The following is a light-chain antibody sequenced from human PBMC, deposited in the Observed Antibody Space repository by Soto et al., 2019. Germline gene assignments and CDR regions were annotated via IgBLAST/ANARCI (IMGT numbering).Light chain of an antibody. J-gene: IGKJ1*01. CDR2: GAS. CDR3: QQYGSSGT. CDR1: QSVSSNY. Sequence: EIVLTQFPGTLSLSPGERATLSCRASQSVSSNYLAWYQQKPGQAPRLLISGASNRATGIPDRFSGSGSGTDFTLTISRLEPEDFAVYYCQQYGSSGTFGQGTKVDI. V-gene: IGKV3-20*01.